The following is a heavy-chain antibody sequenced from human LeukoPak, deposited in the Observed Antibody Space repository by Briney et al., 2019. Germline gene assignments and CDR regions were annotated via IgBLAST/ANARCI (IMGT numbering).Heavy chain of an antibody. CDR3: ARDRSITGTTVPFDY. CDR1: GYTFTGYY. V-gene: IGHV1-2*02. CDR2: INPNSGGT. J-gene: IGHJ4*02. Sequence: ASVKVSCKASGYTFTGYYMHWVRQAPGQGLEWMGWINPNSGGTNYAQKFRGRVTMTRDTSISTAYMELSRLRSDDTAVYYCARDRSITGTTVPFDYWGQGTLVTVSS. D-gene: IGHD1/OR15-1a*01.